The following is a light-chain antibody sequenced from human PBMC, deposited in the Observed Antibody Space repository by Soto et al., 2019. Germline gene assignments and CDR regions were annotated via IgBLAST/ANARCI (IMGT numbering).Light chain of an antibody. CDR1: QSVSTSY. CDR2: GAS. CDR3: QLYGSTTWT. J-gene: IGKJ1*01. V-gene: IGKV3-20*01. Sequence: EIVLTQSPGTLSLSPGERATLSCRASQSVSTSYLAWYQQKPGQAPRLLIYGASSRATGIPDRFSGSGSGTDFTLTISRLEPEDFAVYYCQLYGSTTWTFGQGTKLEIK.